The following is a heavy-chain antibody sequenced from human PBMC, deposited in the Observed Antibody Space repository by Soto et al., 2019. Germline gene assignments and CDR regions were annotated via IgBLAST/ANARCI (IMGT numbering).Heavy chain of an antibody. J-gene: IGHJ6*02. Sequence: LRLSCAASGFTFSSYGMHWVRQAPGKGLEWVAVIWYDGSNKYYADSVKGRFTISRDNSKNTLYLQMNSLRAEDTAVYYCASQPSRARGVISYYAIDVWGPGTTVTVSS. CDR1: GFTFSSYG. CDR3: ASQPSRARGVISYYAIDV. CDR2: IWYDGSNK. V-gene: IGHV3-33*01. D-gene: IGHD3-10*01.